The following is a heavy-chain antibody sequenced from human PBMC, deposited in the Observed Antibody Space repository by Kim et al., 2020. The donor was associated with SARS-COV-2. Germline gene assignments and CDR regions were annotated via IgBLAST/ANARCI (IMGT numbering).Heavy chain of an antibody. V-gene: IGHV3-30-3*01. Sequence: GGSLRLSCAASGFTFSSYAMHWVRQAPGKGLEWVAVISYDGSNKYYADSVKGRFTISRDNSKNTLYLQMNSLRAEDTAVYYCARTVVPCFGSHAFDIWGQGTMGTVSS. CDR2: ISYDGSNK. J-gene: IGHJ3*02. CDR3: ARTVVPCFGSHAFDI. D-gene: IGHD2-2*01. CDR1: GFTFSSYA.